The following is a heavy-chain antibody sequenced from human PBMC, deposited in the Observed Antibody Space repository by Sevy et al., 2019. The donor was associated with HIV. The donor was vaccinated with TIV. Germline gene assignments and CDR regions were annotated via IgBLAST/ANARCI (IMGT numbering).Heavy chain of an antibody. CDR3: TRGLATADTPEYYFDY. J-gene: IGHJ4*02. Sequence: GGSLRLSCTSSGFTFGDYAMSWFRQAPGKGLEWVAFIRRNSHEPYGGTTEYAASVKGRFTISRDDSKSIAYLQMNGLKTEDTAVYYCTRGLATADTPEYYFDYWGQGILVTVSS. D-gene: IGHD5-12*01. CDR1: GFTFGDYA. CDR2: IRRNSHEPYGGTT. V-gene: IGHV3-49*03.